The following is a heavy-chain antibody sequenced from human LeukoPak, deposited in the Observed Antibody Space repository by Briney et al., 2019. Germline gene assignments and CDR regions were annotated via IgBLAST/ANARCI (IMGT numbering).Heavy chain of an antibody. D-gene: IGHD5-24*01. CDR3: ASLEMATIFDY. Sequence: GGSLRLSCAASGFTVRSNYMSWVRQAPGKGLEWVSVIYSGGSTYYADSVKGRFTISRDNSKNTLYLQMNSLRAEDTAVYYCASLEMATIFDYWGQGTLVTVSS. CDR2: IYSGGST. J-gene: IGHJ4*02. CDR1: GFTVRSNY. V-gene: IGHV3-53*01.